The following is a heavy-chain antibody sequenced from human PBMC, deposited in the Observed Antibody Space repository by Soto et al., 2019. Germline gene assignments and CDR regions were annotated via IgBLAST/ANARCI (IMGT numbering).Heavy chain of an antibody. CDR3: ARSEWDYDVLTGRLWGAFDI. J-gene: IGHJ3*02. D-gene: IGHD3-9*01. CDR2: IYDGGTT. V-gene: IGHV4-30-2*01. CDR1: GGSISSGGYS. Sequence: QLQLQESGSGLVKPSQTLSLTCAVSGGSISSGGYSWSWIRPPPGKGLEWIGNIYDGGTTYYNPSLKSRGTISIDKSKNQFSLRLTSVTAADTAVYYCARSEWDYDVLTGRLWGAFDIWGPGTMVTVSS.